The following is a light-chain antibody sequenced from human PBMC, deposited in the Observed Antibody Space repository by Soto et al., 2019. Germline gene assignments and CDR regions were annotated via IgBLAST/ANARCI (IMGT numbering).Light chain of an antibody. Sequence: EIVLTQSPGILSLSPGETATLSCRASQTIGRTYLAWHQQKPGQAPRLLISDASNRATGIPARFSGSGSGTEFTLTITSLQSEDFAFYYCQQYNNWKRTFGQGTKVDIK. CDR2: DAS. CDR3: QQYNNWKRT. J-gene: IGKJ1*01. V-gene: IGKV3D-15*01. CDR1: QTIGRTY.